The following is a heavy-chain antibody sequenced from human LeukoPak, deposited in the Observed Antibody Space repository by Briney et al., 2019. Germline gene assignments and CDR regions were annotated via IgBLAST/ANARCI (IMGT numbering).Heavy chain of an antibody. V-gene: IGHV1-46*01. CDR3: AREPRGQLLASDS. CDR2: INPSVGRT. J-gene: IGHJ4*02. Sequence: AAVTVSCKSSGYTFTSCYLHWVRQAPGQGLEWMGLINPSVGRTSYAQKFQGRLTVTADTSTSTVYMELSNLRFEDTAIYYCAREPRGQLLASDSWGQGTLVIVSS. D-gene: IGHD1-26*01. CDR1: GYTFTSCY.